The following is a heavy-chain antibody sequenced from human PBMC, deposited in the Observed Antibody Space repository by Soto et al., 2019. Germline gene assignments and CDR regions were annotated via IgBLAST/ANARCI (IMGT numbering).Heavy chain of an antibody. CDR2: VYHSGST. Sequence: QVQLQESGPGLVKPSGTLSLTCAVSGGSISSTDWWGWVRLPLGKGLEWIGEVYHSGSTNYNRSLKSRVTIAVDTSKGQFSLKLSSVTAADTAVYYCARGLSTLSPLDYWVQGTLVTVSS. D-gene: IGHD3-16*02. J-gene: IGHJ4*02. CDR1: GGSISSTDW. CDR3: ARGLSTLSPLDY. V-gene: IGHV4-4*02.